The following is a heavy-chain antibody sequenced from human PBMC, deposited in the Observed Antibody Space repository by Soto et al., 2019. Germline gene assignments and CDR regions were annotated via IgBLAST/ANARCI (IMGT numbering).Heavy chain of an antibody. Sequence: ASVKVSCKAHGYTFTAYDIHWVRQAAGQAPEWMGWMTPTTGTTAYAQKFQGRLTLTRDTSMATAYMDLSSLTSDDTAVYYGARGFSSYSDLWAQGTLLTVSS. V-gene: IGHV1-8*02. D-gene: IGHD6-13*01. J-gene: IGHJ5*02. CDR1: GYTFTAYD. CDR2: MTPTTGTT. CDR3: ARGFSSYSDL.